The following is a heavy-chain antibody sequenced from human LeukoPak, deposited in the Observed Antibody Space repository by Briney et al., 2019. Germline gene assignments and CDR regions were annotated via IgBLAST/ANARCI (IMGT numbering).Heavy chain of an antibody. Sequence: SETLSLTSSVSGGYISTYYWSWIRQPPGRGLEWIGYVYYSGSTNYNPSLKSRVTMSVDTSKNQFSLQLRSVTPADTAVYYCTRDKGPSADRTALDLWGQGTLVTVSS. CDR3: TRDKGPSADRTALDL. V-gene: IGHV4-59*01. CDR1: GGYISTYY. D-gene: IGHD2-2*01. J-gene: IGHJ4*02. CDR2: VYYSGST.